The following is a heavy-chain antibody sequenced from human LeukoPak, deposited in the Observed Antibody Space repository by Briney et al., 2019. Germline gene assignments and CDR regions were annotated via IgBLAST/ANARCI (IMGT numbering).Heavy chain of an antibody. J-gene: IGHJ4*02. CDR3: ARDFHPSGYDY. Sequence: GGSLRLSYAASGFTFSSYSMNWVRQAPGEGLEWVSSISSSSTYIYYADSVKGRFTISRDNAKNSLYLQMHSLRAEDTAVYYCARDFHPSGYDYWGQGTLVSVSS. CDR1: GFTFSSYS. CDR2: ISSSSTYI. D-gene: IGHD5-12*01. V-gene: IGHV3-21*06.